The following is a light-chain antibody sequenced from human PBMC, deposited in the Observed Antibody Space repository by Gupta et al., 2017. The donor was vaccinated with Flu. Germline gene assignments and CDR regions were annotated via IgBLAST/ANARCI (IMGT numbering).Light chain of an antibody. Sequence: QSVTISCTGTSTDVGHYDYVSWYQQHPGKAPKLMLYGVTTRPSGVPDRFSGSKSGNTALAISGLQAEDEANYYCCSYAGTFTFVFGGGTKLTVL. CDR3: CSYAGTFTFV. J-gene: IGLJ3*02. V-gene: IGLV2-11*03. CDR1: STDVGHYDY. CDR2: GVT.